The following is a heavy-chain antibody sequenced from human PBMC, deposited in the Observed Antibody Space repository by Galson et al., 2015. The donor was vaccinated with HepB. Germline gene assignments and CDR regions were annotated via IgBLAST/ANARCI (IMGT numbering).Heavy chain of an antibody. Sequence: HWVRQTPGKGLEWVAVISYDATKKYYIDAVKGRFSISRDSSKGTVYLQMSSLRAEDTAVYYCARDLYSYAADYYYHNGLDVWGQGTTVTVSS. D-gene: IGHD3-22*01. CDR2: ISYDATKK. CDR3: ARDLYSYAADYYYHNGLDV. J-gene: IGHJ6*02. V-gene: IGHV3-30*04.